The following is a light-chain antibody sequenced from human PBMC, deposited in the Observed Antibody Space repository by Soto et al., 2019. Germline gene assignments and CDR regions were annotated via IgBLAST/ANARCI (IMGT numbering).Light chain of an antibody. CDR3: AVWDDGLNGDV. CDR2: AHI. V-gene: IGLV1-44*01. J-gene: IGLJ1*01. CDR1: RSNVGTNL. Sequence: QSVLTQPPSASGTPGQRVTISCSGRRSNVGTNLVNWYQQLPGTAPKLLIYAHIQRPSGIPDRFSGSTSGTSASLAISGLQSEDESYYYCAVWDDGLNGDVFGTGTKLTVL.